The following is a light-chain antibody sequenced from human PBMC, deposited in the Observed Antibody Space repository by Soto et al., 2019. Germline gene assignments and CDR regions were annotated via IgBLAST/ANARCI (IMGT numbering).Light chain of an antibody. CDR1: SSDFGGYNY. CDR3: ISYTSSSARV. J-gene: IGLJ1*01. CDR2: EVS. V-gene: IGLV2-14*01. Sequence: QSALTQPASVSGSPGQSITISCTGTSSDFGGYNYFSWYQQHPGKAPKFMIYEVSNRPSGVSNRFSGSKSGNTASLTISGLQAEDEADYYCISYTSSSARVFGTGTKLTVL.